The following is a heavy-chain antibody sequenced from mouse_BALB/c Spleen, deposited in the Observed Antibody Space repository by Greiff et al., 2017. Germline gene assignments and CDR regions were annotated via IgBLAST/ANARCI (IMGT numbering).Heavy chain of an antibody. CDR2: IWSGGST. J-gene: IGHJ2*01. D-gene: IGHD2-1*01. CDR3: ARVYYGNFDY. V-gene: IGHV2-2*02. CDR1: GFSLTSYG. Sequence: VHLVESGPGLVQPSQSLSITCTVSGFSLTSYGVHWVRQSPGKGLEWLGVIWSGGSTDYNAAFISRLSISKDNSKSQVFFKMNSLQANDTAIYYCARVYYGNFDYWGQGTTLTVSS.